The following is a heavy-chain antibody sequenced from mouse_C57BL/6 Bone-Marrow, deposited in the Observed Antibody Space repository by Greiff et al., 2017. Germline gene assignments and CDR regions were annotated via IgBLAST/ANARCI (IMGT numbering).Heavy chain of an antibody. D-gene: IGHD4-1*01. CDR2: ISYDGSN. CDR1: GYSITSGYY. CDR3: ARERLTGTFYFDY. J-gene: IGHJ2*01. Sequence: EVQLVESGPGLVKPSQSLSLTCSVTGYSITSGYYWNWIRQFPGNKLEWMGYISYDGSNNYNPSLKNRISITRDTSKNQFFLKLNSVTTEDTATYYCARERLTGTFYFDYWGQGTTLTVSS. V-gene: IGHV3-6*01.